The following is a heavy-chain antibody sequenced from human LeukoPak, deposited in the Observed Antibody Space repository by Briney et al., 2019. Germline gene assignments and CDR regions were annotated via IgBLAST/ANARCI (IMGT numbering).Heavy chain of an antibody. V-gene: IGHV3-21*01. D-gene: IGHD3-16*01. CDR2: ISSSSSYI. CDR1: GYSITFGYY. J-gene: IGHJ4*02. Sequence: PSETLSLTCTVSGYSITFGYYWGWIRQPPGKGLEWVPSISSSSSYIYYADSVKGRFTISRDNAKNSLYLQMNSLRAEDTAVYYCARRSLPVDTDDYWGQGTLVTVSS. CDR3: ARRSLPVDTDDY.